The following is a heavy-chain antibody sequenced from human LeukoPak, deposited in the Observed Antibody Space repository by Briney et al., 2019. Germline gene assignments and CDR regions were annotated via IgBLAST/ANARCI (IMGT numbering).Heavy chain of an antibody. D-gene: IGHD3-10*01. Sequence: PGRSLRLSCAASGFTFDDYAMHWVRQAPGKGLEWVSGISWNSGSIGYADSVKGRFTISRDNAKNSLYLQMNSLRADDTAVYYCARERFHGSGAPKYDCWGQGTLVTVSS. V-gene: IGHV3-9*01. CDR2: ISWNSGSI. J-gene: IGHJ4*02. CDR1: GFTFDDYA. CDR3: ARERFHGSGAPKYDC.